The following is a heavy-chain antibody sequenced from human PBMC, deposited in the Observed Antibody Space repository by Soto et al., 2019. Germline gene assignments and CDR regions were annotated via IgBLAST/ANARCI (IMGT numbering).Heavy chain of an antibody. Sequence: QVQLVESGGGVVQPGRSLRLSCAGSGFIFNNYGMHWVRQAPGKGLEWVAFISYDGSDILYADSVKGRFTISRDNSKSTLFLHMNRPRAEDTAVYFCAIVRVADSPLDHWGQGSLVTVSS. CDR2: ISYDGSDI. D-gene: IGHD3-10*02. V-gene: IGHV3-30*03. J-gene: IGHJ4*02. CDR3: AIVRVADSPLDH. CDR1: GFIFNNYG.